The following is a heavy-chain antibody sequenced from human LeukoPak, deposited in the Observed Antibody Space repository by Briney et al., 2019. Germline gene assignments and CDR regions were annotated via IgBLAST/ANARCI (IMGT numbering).Heavy chain of an antibody. CDR1: GGSISTYY. CDR3: ARVFSTNYYDNRGWFDP. Sequence: SETLSLTCTVSGGSISTYYWNWIRQPPGKGLEWIGCIYYSGSTNYNPSLKSRVTISVDTSKNQFSLKLSSVTAADTAVYYCARVFSTNYYDNRGWFDPWGQGTLVTVSS. J-gene: IGHJ5*02. CDR2: IYYSGST. V-gene: IGHV4-59*01. D-gene: IGHD3-22*01.